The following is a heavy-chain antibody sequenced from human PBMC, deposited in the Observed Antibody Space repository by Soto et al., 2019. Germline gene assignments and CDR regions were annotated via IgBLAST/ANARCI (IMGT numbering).Heavy chain of an antibody. CDR3: ARASQGYYDFWSGYYSFDY. CDR2: IYPGDSDT. V-gene: IGHV5-51*01. J-gene: IGHJ4*02. CDR1: GYSFTSYW. D-gene: IGHD3-3*01. Sequence: GESLKISCKGSGYSFTSYWIGWVRQMPGKGLEWMGIIYPGDSDTRYSPSFQGQVTISADKSISTAYLQWSSLKASDTAMYYCARASQGYYDFWSGYYSFDYWGQGTLVTVSS.